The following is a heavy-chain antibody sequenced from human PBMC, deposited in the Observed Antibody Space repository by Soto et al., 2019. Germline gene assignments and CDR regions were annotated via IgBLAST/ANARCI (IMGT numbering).Heavy chain of an antibody. V-gene: IGHV3-7*01. CDR3: ARETSAAWPYYLDY. J-gene: IGHJ4*02. Sequence: EVQLVESGGGLVQPGGSLRLSCAASGFTFSTYWMSWVLQAPGKGLEWVANIKQDGGEKYYLDSVKGRFTISRDNAKNSLYLQMNSLRAEDTAVYYCARETSAAWPYYLDYWGQGTLVTVSS. CDR2: IKQDGGEK. CDR1: GFTFSTYW. D-gene: IGHD3-10*01.